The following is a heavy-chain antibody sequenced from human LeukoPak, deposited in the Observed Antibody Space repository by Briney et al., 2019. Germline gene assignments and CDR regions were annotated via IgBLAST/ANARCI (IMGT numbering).Heavy chain of an antibody. CDR1: GFTFSSNA. Sequence: PGGSLRLSCAASGFTFSSNAMHWVRQAPGKGLEWVAVISYDGSNKYYADSVKGRFTISRDNSKNTLYPQMNSLRAEDTAVYYCARAIPNIVVVPAALGLNYWGQGTLVTVSS. D-gene: IGHD2-2*01. CDR3: ARAIPNIVVVPAALGLNY. CDR2: ISYDGSNK. J-gene: IGHJ4*02. V-gene: IGHV3-30-3*01.